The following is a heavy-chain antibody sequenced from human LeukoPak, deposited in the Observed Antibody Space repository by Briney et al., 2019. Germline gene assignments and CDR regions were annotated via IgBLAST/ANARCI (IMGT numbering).Heavy chain of an antibody. CDR3: ARASPPTERRFLEWLSLYSTNYYYYYMDV. Sequence: PSETLSLTCTVSGGSISSSSYYWGWIRQPPGKGLEWIGSIYYSGSTYYNPSLKSRVTISVDTSKNQFSLKLSSVTAADTAVYYCARASPPTERRFLEWLSLYSTNYYYYYMDVWGKGTTVTVSS. CDR1: GGSISSSSYY. V-gene: IGHV4-39*07. J-gene: IGHJ6*03. CDR2: IYYSGST. D-gene: IGHD3-3*01.